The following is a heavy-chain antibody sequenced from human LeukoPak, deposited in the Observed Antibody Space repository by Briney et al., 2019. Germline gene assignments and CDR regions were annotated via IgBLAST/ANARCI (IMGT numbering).Heavy chain of an antibody. CDR1: GGSFSGYY. Sequence: PSETLSLTCAVYGGSFSGYYWSWIRQPPGKGLEWIGEINHSGSTNYNPSLKSRVTISVDTSKNQFSLKLSSVTAADTAVYYCARRPPGGIAAAVGSDYLDYWGQGTLVTVSS. CDR2: INHSGST. J-gene: IGHJ4*02. V-gene: IGHV4-34*01. CDR3: ARRPPGGIAAAVGSDYLDY. D-gene: IGHD6-13*01.